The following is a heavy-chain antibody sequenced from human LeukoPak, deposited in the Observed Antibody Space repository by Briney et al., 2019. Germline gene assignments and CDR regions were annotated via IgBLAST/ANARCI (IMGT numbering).Heavy chain of an antibody. Sequence: PGGSLRLSCAASGFTFSSYWMYWVRQAPGKGLVWVSRINSDGSSTSYADSVKGRFTISRDNAKNTLYLQMNSLRAEDTAVYYCARGSGSPDLDVWGKGTTVTISS. V-gene: IGHV3-74*01. CDR1: GFTFSSYW. CDR2: INSDGSST. CDR3: ARGSGSPDLDV. D-gene: IGHD1-26*01. J-gene: IGHJ6*04.